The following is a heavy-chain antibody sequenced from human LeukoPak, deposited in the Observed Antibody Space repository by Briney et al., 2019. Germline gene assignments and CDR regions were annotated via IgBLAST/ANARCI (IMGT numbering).Heavy chain of an antibody. CDR1: GGSISSYY. D-gene: IGHD3-3*01. CDR3: ASPIHDFWSGYSPLGY. J-gene: IGHJ4*02. Sequence: KPSETLSLTCTVSGGSISSYYWSWIRQPPGKGLEWIGYIYYSGSTNYNPSLKSRVTISVDTSKNQFSLKLSSVTAADTAVYYCASPIHDFWSGYSPLGYWGPGTLVTVSS. CDR2: IYYSGST. V-gene: IGHV4-59*01.